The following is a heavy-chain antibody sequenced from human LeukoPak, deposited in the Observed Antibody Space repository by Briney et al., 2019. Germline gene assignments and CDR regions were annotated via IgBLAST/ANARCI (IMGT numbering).Heavy chain of an antibody. CDR3: AREAMPNYFDY. Sequence: GGSLRLSCAASGFTFSDYYMSWIRQAPGKGLEWVSVIYSGGSTYYADSVKGRFTISRDNFRNTLYLQMNSLRAEDTAVYYCAREAMPNYFDYWGQGTLVTVSS. D-gene: IGHD2-2*01. V-gene: IGHV3-66*01. CDR2: IYSGGST. CDR1: GFTFSDYY. J-gene: IGHJ4*02.